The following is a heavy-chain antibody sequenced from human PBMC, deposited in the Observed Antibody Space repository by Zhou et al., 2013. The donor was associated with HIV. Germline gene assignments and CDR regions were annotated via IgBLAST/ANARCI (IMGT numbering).Heavy chain of an antibody. D-gene: IGHD6-13*01. CDR3: ARLVAARDYYYYIDV. V-gene: IGHV4-59*10. Sequence: VQLQQWGAGLLKPSETLSLTCAVYGGSFSGYYWSWIRQPAGKGLEWIGRIYASGSTKYNPSLKSRVTISIDTSKNQFSLKLSSVTAADTAVYYCARLVAARDYYYYIDVWGRGTTVTVSS. CDR2: IYASGST. CDR1: GGSFSGYY. J-gene: IGHJ6*03.